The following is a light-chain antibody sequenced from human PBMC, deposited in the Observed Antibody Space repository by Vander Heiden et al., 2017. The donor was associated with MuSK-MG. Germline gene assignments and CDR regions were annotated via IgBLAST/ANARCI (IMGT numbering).Light chain of an antibody. CDR3: QQYNTSS. J-gene: IGKJ1*01. CDR2: KAS. V-gene: IGKV1-5*03. Sequence: DIQMTQSPSTLSASVGDRVTITCRASQTNNAWLAWYQLKPGKAPKLLIYKASNLETGVQSRFSGSASGTEFTLTISSLQPDDFATYYCQQYNTSSFGQGTKVEI. CDR1: QTNNAW.